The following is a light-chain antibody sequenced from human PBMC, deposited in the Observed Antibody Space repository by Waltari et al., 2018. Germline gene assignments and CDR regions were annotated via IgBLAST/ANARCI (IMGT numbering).Light chain of an antibody. CDR2: RDN. V-gene: IGLV1-47*03. Sequence: QSVLTQPPSASGTPGQRVTIPCSGSSSNLGSNYVYWYQQLPGTAPKVLIQRDNQRPSGVPDRFSGSKSGASASLAISGLWSEDEADYYCAAWDDRLSGPVFGGGTKVTVL. CDR1: SSNLGSNY. CDR3: AAWDDRLSGPV. J-gene: IGLJ2*01.